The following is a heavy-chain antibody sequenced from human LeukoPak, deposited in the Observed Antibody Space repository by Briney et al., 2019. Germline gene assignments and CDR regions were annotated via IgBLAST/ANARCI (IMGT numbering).Heavy chain of an antibody. J-gene: IGHJ4*02. CDR1: GFTFSSYA. D-gene: IGHD6-6*01. Sequence: GGSLRLSCAASGFTFSSYAMSWVRQAPGKGLEWVSLISWDGGSTYYADSVKGRFTISRDNSKNSLYLQMNSLRTEDTALYYCAKEAARVAARLGVFDYWGQGTLVTVSS. V-gene: IGHV3-43*01. CDR2: ISWDGGST. CDR3: AKEAARVAARLGVFDY.